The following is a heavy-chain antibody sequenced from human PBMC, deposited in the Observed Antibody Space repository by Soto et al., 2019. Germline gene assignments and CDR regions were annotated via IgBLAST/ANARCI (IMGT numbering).Heavy chain of an antibody. V-gene: IGHV4-38-2*01. CDR3: ARVGVVTAILDY. CDR1: GYSISSGYY. CDR2: IYHSGST. Sequence: ETLSLTCAVSGYSISSGYYWGWIRQPPGKGLEWIGSIYHSGSTYYNPSLKSRVTISVDTSKNQFSLKLSSVTAADTAVYYCARVGVVTAILDYWGQGTLVTVSS. J-gene: IGHJ4*02. D-gene: IGHD2-21*02.